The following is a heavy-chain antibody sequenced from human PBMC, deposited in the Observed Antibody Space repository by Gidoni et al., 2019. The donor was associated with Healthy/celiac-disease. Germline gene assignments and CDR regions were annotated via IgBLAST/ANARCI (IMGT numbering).Heavy chain of an antibody. CDR1: GFPFDDYA. CDR2: ISWNSGSI. V-gene: IGHV3-9*01. D-gene: IGHD3-16*01. CDR3: AKFLTLGGWFDP. J-gene: IGHJ5*02. Sequence: EVQLVESGGGLVQPGRSLRLSCAASGFPFDDYAMHWVRQAPGKGLEWVSGISWNSGSIGYADSVKGRFTISRDNAKNSLYLQMNSLRAEDTALYYCAKFLTLGGWFDPWGQGTLVTVSS.